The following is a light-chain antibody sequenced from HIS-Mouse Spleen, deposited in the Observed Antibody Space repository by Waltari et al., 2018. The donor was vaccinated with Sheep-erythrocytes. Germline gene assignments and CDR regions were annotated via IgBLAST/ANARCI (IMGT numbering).Light chain of an antibody. CDR3: QQFNSYPLT. J-gene: IGKJ4*01. V-gene: IGKV1-5*01. CDR1: QSISSW. Sequence: DIQMTQSPSTLSASVGDRVTITCRASQSISSWLAWYQQKPGKATKLLIYDASSLESGVPSRFSGSGSGTDFTLTISSLQPEDFATYYCQQFNSYPLTFGGGTKVEIK. CDR2: DAS.